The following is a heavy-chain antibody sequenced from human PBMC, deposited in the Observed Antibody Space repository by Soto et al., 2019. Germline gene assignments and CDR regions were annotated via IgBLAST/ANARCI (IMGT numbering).Heavy chain of an antibody. CDR1: GGTFSSYA. CDR2: IIPIFGTA. J-gene: IGHJ6*02. V-gene: IGHV1-69*13. Sequence: SVKVSCKASGGTFSSYAISWVRQAPGQGLEWMGGIIPIFGTANYAQKFQGRVTITADESTSTAYMELSSLRSEDTAVYYCARGRPYCSGGSCYSGWTRPYYYYYGMDVWGQGTTVTVSS. D-gene: IGHD2-15*01. CDR3: ARGRPYCSGGSCYSGWTRPYYYYYGMDV.